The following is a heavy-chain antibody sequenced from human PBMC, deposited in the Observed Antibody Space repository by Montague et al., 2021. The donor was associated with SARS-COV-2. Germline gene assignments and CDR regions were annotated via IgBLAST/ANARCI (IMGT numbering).Heavy chain of an antibody. CDR2: IYYSGST. D-gene: IGHD3-22*01. CDR1: GGSISSYY. Sequence: SETLSLTCTVSGGSISSYYWSWIRQPPGKGLEWIGYIYYSGSTNYNPSLKSRVTISVDTSKNRFSLKLSSVTAADTAVYYCARGMHYYDSSGYYFDYWGQGTLVTVSS. J-gene: IGHJ4*02. CDR3: ARGMHYYDSSGYYFDY. V-gene: IGHV4-59*01.